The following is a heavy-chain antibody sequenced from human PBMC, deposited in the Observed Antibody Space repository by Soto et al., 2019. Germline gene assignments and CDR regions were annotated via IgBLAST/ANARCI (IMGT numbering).Heavy chain of an antibody. Sequence: GGSLRLSCAASGFPFSSYDMHWVRQATGKGLEWVSAIGTAGDTYYPGSVKGRFTISRENAKNSLYLQMNSLRAEDTAVYYCAREGQWLEGGYFDYWGQGTLVTVSS. J-gene: IGHJ4*02. V-gene: IGHV3-13*01. CDR2: IGTAGDT. CDR3: AREGQWLEGGYFDY. CDR1: GFPFSSYD. D-gene: IGHD6-19*01.